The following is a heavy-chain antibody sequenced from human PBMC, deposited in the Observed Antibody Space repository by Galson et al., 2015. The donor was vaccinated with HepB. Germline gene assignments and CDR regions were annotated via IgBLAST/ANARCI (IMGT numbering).Heavy chain of an antibody. CDR1: GGSFSGYY. CDR3: ARHYYTISWGMDV. V-gene: IGHV4-34*01. CDR2: STHGGII. J-gene: IGHJ6*02. D-gene: IGHD3-10*01. Sequence: SETLSLTCAVHGGSFSGYYWSWIRQPPGKGLEWIGGSTHGGIINYNSSLKSRVTISIDTSKNQFSLKVTSVTAADTALYYCARHYYTISWGMDVWGQGTTVIVSS.